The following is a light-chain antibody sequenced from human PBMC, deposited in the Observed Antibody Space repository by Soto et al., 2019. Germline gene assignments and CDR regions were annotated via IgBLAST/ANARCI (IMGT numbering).Light chain of an antibody. Sequence: DVVMTQSPLPLPVTLGQPASISCRSSHSLLYSDGNTYLNWFQQRPGQSPRRLTYNVSNRDSGVPDRFSGRGSGTDFTLKISRVEAEDVGVYYCMQSVHWPPYTVGEGTKLEIQ. J-gene: IGKJ2*01. V-gene: IGKV2-30*01. CDR1: HSLLYSDGNTY. CDR2: NVS. CDR3: MQSVHWPPYT.